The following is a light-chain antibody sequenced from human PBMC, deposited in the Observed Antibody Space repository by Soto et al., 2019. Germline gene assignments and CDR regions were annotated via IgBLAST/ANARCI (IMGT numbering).Light chain of an antibody. Sequence: EIVLTQSPATLSFSPGERATLSCRASQSVTSYLVWYQQNPGQAPRLLIYDASNRATGIPARFTGSGSGTDFTLTISSLEPEDFAVYYCQHRYNWPFTFGQGTRLEIK. J-gene: IGKJ5*01. CDR3: QHRYNWPFT. CDR1: QSVTSY. V-gene: IGKV3-11*01. CDR2: DAS.